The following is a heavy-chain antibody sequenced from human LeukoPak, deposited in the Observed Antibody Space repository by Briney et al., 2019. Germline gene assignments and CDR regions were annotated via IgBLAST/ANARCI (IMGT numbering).Heavy chain of an antibody. CDR2: INGARDNT. CDR3: AKVSVCYGCYLDY. V-gene: IGHV3-23*01. D-gene: IGHD3-16*01. CDR1: GYTFSSHG. J-gene: IGHJ4*02. Sequence: PGGSLRLSCAASGYTFSSHGLTWVRQAPGKGLEWVSTINGARDNTYYAETVKGRFTISRENSKNTLYLQMHSLRAEDTAIYYCAKVSVCYGCYLDYWGQGTLVTVSS.